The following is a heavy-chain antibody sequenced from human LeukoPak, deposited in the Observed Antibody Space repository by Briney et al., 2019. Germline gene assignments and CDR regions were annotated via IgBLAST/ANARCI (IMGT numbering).Heavy chain of an antibody. V-gene: IGHV3-21*03. J-gene: IGHJ4*02. CDR2: ISSSSSYI. D-gene: IGHD1-26*01. Sequence: GGSLRLSCAASGFTFSSYSMNWVRQAPGKGLEWVSSISSSSSYIYYADSVKGRFTISRDDSKNTLYLQMNSLKTEDTAVYYCTTDVTYYSGSYWDYFDYWGQGTLVTVSS. CDR3: TTDVTYYSGSYWDYFDY. CDR1: GFTFSSYS.